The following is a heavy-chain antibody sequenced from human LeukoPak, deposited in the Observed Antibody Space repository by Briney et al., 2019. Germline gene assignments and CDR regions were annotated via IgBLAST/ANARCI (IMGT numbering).Heavy chain of an antibody. J-gene: IGHJ5*02. CDR1: GYIFTRYD. CDR3: ARGRGFDP. CDR2: MNPNSGNT. V-gene: IGHV1-8*01. Sequence: ASVKVSCKSSGYIFTRYDFNWVGPATAQGLEWMGWMNPNSGNTGYAQKFQGRVTMTRNTSISTAYMELSSLRSEDTAVYYCARGRGFDPWGQGTLVTVSS.